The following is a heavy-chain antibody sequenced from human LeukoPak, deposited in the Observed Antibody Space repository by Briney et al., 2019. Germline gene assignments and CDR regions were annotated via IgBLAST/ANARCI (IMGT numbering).Heavy chain of an antibody. CDR3: ARALYSSSWYEDY. J-gene: IGHJ4*02. CDR2: INSDGSST. V-gene: IGHV3-74*01. D-gene: IGHD6-13*01. Sequence: GGSLRLSCGASGFAFSSYWMHWVRQAPGKGLVWVSRINSDGSSTSYADSVKGRFTISRDNAKNTLYLQMNSLRAEDTAVYYCARALYSSSWYEDYWGQGTLVTVSS. CDR1: GFAFSSYW.